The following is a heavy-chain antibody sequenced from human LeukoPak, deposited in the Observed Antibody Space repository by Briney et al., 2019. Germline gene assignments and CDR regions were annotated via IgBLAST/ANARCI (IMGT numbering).Heavy chain of an antibody. CDR2: INPSGGST. CDR3: ARGAAVVAATLGDAFDI. CDR1: GYTFTSYY. Sequence: ASVKVSCKASGYTFTSYYMHWVRQAPGQGLERMGRINPSGGSTSYAQKFQGRVTITRDMSTSTVYMELSSLRSEDTAVYYCARGAAVVAATLGDAFDIWGQGTMVTVSS. D-gene: IGHD2-15*01. V-gene: IGHV1-46*01. J-gene: IGHJ3*02.